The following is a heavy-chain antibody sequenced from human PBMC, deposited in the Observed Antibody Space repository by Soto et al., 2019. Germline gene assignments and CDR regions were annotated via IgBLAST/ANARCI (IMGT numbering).Heavy chain of an antibody. CDR1: GGTFSSYA. D-gene: IGHD2-21*02. Sequence: QVQLVQSGAEVKKPGSSVKVSCKASGGTFSSYAISWVRHAPGQGLEWMGGIIPIVGTANYAQKFQGRVTITADEYTSTAYMELSSLRSEDTAVYYCAREYGYCGGDCYSLGHYYYYGMDVWGQGTTVTVSS. J-gene: IGHJ6*02. V-gene: IGHV1-69*01. CDR3: AREYGYCGGDCYSLGHYYYYGMDV. CDR2: IIPIVGTA.